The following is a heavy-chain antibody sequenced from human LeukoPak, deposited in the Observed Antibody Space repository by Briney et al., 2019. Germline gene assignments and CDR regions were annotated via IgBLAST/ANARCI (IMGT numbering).Heavy chain of an antibody. CDR2: SNPKSGGT. Sequence: ASVKVSCKASGYTFTDYYVHWVRQAPGQGFEWMGWSNPKSGGTNYAQRFQGRVTMTGDTSISTVSMELRRLRVDDTAVYYCARDFDTSGYYAGHWGQGILVTVSS. V-gene: IGHV1-2*02. J-gene: IGHJ4*02. D-gene: IGHD3-22*01. CDR1: GYTFTDYY. CDR3: ARDFDTSGYYAGH.